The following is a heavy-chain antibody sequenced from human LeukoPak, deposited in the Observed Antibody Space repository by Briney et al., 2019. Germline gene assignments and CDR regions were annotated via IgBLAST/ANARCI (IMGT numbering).Heavy chain of an antibody. J-gene: IGHJ5*02. Sequence: GGSLRLSCAASGFTFSSYAMSWVRQAPGKGLEWVSAISGSGGSTYYADSVKGRFTISRDNSKNTLYLQMNSLRAEDTAVYYCAKDWASNGDYVGWFDPWGQGTLVTVSS. CDR1: GFTFSSYA. D-gene: IGHD4-17*01. V-gene: IGHV3-23*01. CDR2: ISGSGGST. CDR3: AKDWASNGDYVGWFDP.